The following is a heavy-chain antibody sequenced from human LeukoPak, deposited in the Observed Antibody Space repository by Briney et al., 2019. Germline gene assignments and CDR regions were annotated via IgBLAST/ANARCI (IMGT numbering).Heavy chain of an antibody. Sequence: QPGGSLRLSCAASGFTFSSYGMHWVRQAPGKRLEWVAVISYDGSNKYYADSVKGRFTISRDNSKNTLYLQMNSLRAEDTAVYYCARMGVGLTQHYYYYYYMDVWGKGTTVTVSS. J-gene: IGHJ6*03. CDR2: ISYDGSNK. D-gene: IGHD3/OR15-3a*01. CDR1: GFTFSSYG. V-gene: IGHV3-30*03. CDR3: ARMGVGLTQHYYYYYYMDV.